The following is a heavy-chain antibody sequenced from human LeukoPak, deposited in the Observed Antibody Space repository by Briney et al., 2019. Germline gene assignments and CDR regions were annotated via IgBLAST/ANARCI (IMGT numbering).Heavy chain of an antibody. CDR1: GFTFSDYS. D-gene: IGHD1-26*01. CDR3: ARATGSYYSLGY. Sequence: PGGSLRLSCAASGFTFSDYSMNWVRQAPGKGLVWVSRINSDGSSTSYADSVKGRFTVSRDNAKNTLYLQMNSLRAEDTAVYYCARATGSYYSLGYWGQGTLVTVSS. J-gene: IGHJ4*02. V-gene: IGHV3-74*01. CDR2: INSDGSST.